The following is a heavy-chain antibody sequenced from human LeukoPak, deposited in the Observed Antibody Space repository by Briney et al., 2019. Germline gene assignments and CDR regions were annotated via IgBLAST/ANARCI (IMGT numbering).Heavy chain of an antibody. Sequence: GGSLRLSCAASGFTFSNYAMSWVRQAPGKGLEWVSAVSGSGDSTYYADSVKGRFTISRDNSKNTLYLQMNSLRTEDTAVYYCAKEELTVTTHFDYWGQGTLVTVSS. CDR2: VSGSGDST. D-gene: IGHD4-17*01. CDR3: AKEELTVTTHFDY. J-gene: IGHJ4*02. CDR1: GFTFSNYA. V-gene: IGHV3-23*01.